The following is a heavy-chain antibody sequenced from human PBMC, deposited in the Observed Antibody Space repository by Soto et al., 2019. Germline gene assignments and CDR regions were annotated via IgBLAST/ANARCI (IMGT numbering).Heavy chain of an antibody. Sequence: QLQLQESGPGLVKPSETLSLTCTVSGGSISSTSYYWDWIRQPPGKGLEWIGSIYYTGSTYYNPSLKSRVTISVDTSKNPFSLKLSSVTAADTAVYYCARRKSPRPPRWYGDPTFDYWGQGTLVTVSS. J-gene: IGHJ4*02. D-gene: IGHD4-17*01. V-gene: IGHV4-39*02. CDR2: IYYTGST. CDR3: ARRKSPRPPRWYGDPTFDY. CDR1: GGSISSTSYY.